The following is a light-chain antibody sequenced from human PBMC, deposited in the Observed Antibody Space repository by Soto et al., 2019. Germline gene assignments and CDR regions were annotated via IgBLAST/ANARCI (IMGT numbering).Light chain of an antibody. J-gene: IGKJ2*01. CDR1: QSVSRSC. Sequence: EIVLTQSPGTLSLSPGERATLSCRASQSVSRSCLAWYQQRPGQAPRLLIYEASSRATGIPDRFSGSGSGTNFTLTINRLEAEDFAVYYCQQCGSSTYTFGQGTRLEIK. V-gene: IGKV3-20*01. CDR2: EAS. CDR3: QQCGSSTYT.